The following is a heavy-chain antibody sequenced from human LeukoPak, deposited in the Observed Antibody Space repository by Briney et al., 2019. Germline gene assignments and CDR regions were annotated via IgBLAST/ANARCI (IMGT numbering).Heavy chain of an antibody. CDR3: ARDYRQYCSSTSCYPFDY. CDR1: GFTFSSYG. CDR2: IWYDGSNK. Sequence: GGSLRLSCAASGFTFSSYGMHWVRQAPGKGLEWVAVIWYDGSNKYYADSVKGRFTISRDNSKNTLYLQMNSLRAEDTAVYYCARDYRQYCSSTSCYPFDYWGQGTLVTVSS. J-gene: IGHJ4*02. V-gene: IGHV3-33*01. D-gene: IGHD2-2*01.